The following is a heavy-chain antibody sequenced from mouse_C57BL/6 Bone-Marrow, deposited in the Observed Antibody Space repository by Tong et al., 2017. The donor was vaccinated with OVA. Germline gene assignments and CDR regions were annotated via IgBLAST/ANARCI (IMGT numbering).Heavy chain of an antibody. D-gene: IGHD1-1*01. J-gene: IGHJ1*03. CDR3: ARRTYICYYGSRYWYFDV. Sequence: EVQLQESGGGLVKPGGSLKLSCAASGFTFSSYAMSWVRQTPEKRLEWVATISDGGSYTYYPDTMERRFIISRDNTKKTLYLQMSSLRSEDTALYYCARRTYICYYGSRYWYFDVWGTGTTVTVSS. CDR1: GFTFSSYA. V-gene: IGHV5-9-3*01. CDR2: ISDGGSYT.